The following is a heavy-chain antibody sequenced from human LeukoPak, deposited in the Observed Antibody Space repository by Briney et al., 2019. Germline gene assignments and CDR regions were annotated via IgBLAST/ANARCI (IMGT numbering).Heavy chain of an antibody. CDR3: ARGLRGITGTTVNYYYYYYMDV. J-gene: IGHJ6*03. V-gene: IGHV4-4*02. D-gene: IGHD1-7*01. Sequence: SGTLSLTCAVSGGPISSSNWWGWVRQPPGKGLEWIGEIYHSGSTNYNPSLKSRVTISVDKSKNQFSLKLSSVTAADTAVYYCARGLRGITGTTVNYYYYYYMDVWGKGTTVTVSS. CDR2: IYHSGST. CDR1: GGPISSSNW.